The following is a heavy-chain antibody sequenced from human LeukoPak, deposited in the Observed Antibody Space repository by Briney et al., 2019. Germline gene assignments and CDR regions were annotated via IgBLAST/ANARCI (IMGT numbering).Heavy chain of an antibody. J-gene: IGHJ4*02. CDR3: SRDRASSGWYVY. CDR1: GYTFTGYY. Sequence: ASVKVFCEASGYTFTGYYMHWVRQAPGQGLEWMGWINPNSGGTNYAQKFQGRVTMTRDTSISTAYMELSRLRSEDTAAYYWSRDRASSGWYVYWGQASLVTVSS. V-gene: IGHV1-2*02. CDR2: INPNSGGT. D-gene: IGHD6-19*01.